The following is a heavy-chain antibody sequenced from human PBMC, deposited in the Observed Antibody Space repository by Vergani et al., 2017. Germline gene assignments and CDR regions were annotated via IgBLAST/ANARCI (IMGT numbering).Heavy chain of an antibody. D-gene: IGHD3-16*01. CDR2: VFHSGSA. CDR1: GYSISRGYY. V-gene: IGHV4-38-2*02. J-gene: IGHJ3*02. Sequence: QVQLQESGPGLVKPSETLSLTCSVSGYSISRGYYLGWIRQPPGKGLEWIATVFHSGSAYYNPSLRRRVTISVATSKNQFSLRLTTLTAADTAVFYCARQFWVSQGVGAFETWGRGTEVSVSS. CDR3: ARQFWVSQGVGAFET.